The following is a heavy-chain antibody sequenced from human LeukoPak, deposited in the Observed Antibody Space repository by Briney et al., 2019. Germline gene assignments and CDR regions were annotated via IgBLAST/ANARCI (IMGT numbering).Heavy chain of an antibody. D-gene: IGHD1-1*01. CDR2: ISVYNGDT. J-gene: IGHJ4*02. Sequence: GASVKVSCKTSGYTFTDNVISWVRQAPGQGLEWMGWISVYNGDTNYAQKLQGRVTITTDTSTSTAYMELRSLRSDDTAVYYCARGAAPGIWDYWGQGTLVTVSS. CDR1: GYTFTDNV. V-gene: IGHV1-18*01. CDR3: ARGAAPGIWDY.